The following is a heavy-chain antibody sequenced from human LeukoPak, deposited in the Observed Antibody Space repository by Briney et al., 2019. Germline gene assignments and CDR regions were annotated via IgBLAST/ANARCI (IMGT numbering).Heavy chain of an antibody. CDR2: ISAYNGNT. J-gene: IGHJ4*02. CDR1: GYTFTSYG. V-gene: IGHV1-18*01. CDR3: ARPDTYYYGSGSSFDY. Sequence: ASVKVSCKASGYTFTSYGICWVRQAPGQGLEWMGWISAYNGNTNYAQKLQGRVTMTTDTSTSTAYMELRSLRSDDTAVYYCARPDTYYYGSGSSFDYWGQGTLVTVSS. D-gene: IGHD3-10*01.